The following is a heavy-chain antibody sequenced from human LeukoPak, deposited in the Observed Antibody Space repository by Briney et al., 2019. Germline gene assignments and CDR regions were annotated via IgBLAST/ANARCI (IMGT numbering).Heavy chain of an antibody. J-gene: IGHJ4*02. D-gene: IGHD5-18*01. Sequence: PSETLSLTCTVSGGSISSGDYYWSWIRQPPGKGLEWIGYIYYSGSTYYNPSLKSRVTISVDTSKNQFSLKLSSVTAADTAVYYCASRSRGYSYVFDYWGQGTLVTVSS. CDR2: IYYSGST. CDR3: ASRSRGYSYVFDY. CDR1: GGSISSGDYY. V-gene: IGHV4-30-4*01.